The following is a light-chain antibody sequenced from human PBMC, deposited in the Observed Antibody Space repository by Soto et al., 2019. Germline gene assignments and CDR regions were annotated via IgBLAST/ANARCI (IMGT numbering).Light chain of an antibody. V-gene: IGLV2-11*01. CDR3: CSYAGSSLVV. CDR2: DVS. Sequence: QSALTQPRSVSGSPGQSVTISCTGTRTDVGGYNYVSWYQQHPGKAPKLIIYDVSQRPSGVPDRFSGSKSGNTASLTISGLQAEYEADYYCCSYAGSSLVVFGGGTKLTVL. CDR1: RTDVGGYNY. J-gene: IGLJ2*01.